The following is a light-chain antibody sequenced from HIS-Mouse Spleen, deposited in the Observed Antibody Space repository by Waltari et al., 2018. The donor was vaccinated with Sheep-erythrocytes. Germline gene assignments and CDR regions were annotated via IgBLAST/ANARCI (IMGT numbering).Light chain of an antibody. Sequence: QSALTQPPSASGSPGQSVTISCTGTRSHVGGYNYVSWYQQHPGKAPKLMSYEVSKRPSGVPDRFSGSKSGNTASLTVSGLQAEDEADYYCSSYAGSNNWVFGGGTKLTVL. CDR3: SSYAGSNNWV. J-gene: IGLJ3*02. CDR1: RSHVGGYNY. V-gene: IGLV2-8*01. CDR2: EVS.